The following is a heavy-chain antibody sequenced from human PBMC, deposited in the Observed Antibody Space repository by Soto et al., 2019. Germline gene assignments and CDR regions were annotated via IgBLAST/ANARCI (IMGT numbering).Heavy chain of an antibody. J-gene: IGHJ2*01. CDR1: GYSISGGFY. V-gene: IGHV4-38-2*01. D-gene: IGHD6-13*01. CDR3: ARGGSSWYWYFDL. Sequence: PSETLSLTCVVSGYSISGGFYWGWIRQPPGKGLEWIGSVYHSGSTYYNPSLKSRVSISVDTSKNQFSLQLRSVTAADTAVYYCARGGSSWYWYFDLWGRGTLVTVSS. CDR2: VYHSGST.